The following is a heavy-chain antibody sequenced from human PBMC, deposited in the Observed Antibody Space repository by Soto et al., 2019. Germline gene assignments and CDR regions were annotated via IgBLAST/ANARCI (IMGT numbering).Heavy chain of an antibody. CDR3: ARGATTNDAFDI. J-gene: IGHJ3*02. CDR1: GFTFSSYA. CDR2: ISYDGSNK. Sequence: PGGSLRLSCAASGFTFSSYAMHWVRQAPGKGLEWVAVISYDGSNKYYADSVKGRFTISRDNSKNTLYLQMNSLRAEDTAVYYCARGATTNDAFDIWGQGTMVTVSS. D-gene: IGHD1-26*01. V-gene: IGHV3-30-3*01.